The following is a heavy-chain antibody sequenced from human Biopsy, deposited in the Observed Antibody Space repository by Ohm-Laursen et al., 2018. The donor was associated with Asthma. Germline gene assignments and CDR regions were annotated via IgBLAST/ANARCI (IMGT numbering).Heavy chain of an antibody. D-gene: IGHD6-19*01. V-gene: IGHV3-30-3*01. CDR2: ISYDGSNK. CDR3: AREGIAVAHFDY. CDR1: GFTFSSYA. J-gene: IGHJ4*02. Sequence: SLRLSCAASGFTFSSYAMHWVRQAPGKGLEWVAVISYDGSNKYYADSVKGRFTISRDNSKNTLYPQMNSLRAEDTAVYYCAREGIAVAHFDYWGQGTLVTVSS.